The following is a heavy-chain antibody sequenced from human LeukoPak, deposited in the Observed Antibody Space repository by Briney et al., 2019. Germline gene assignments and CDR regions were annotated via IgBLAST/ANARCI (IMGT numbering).Heavy chain of an antibody. D-gene: IGHD5-18*01. V-gene: IGHV3-30-3*01. Sequence: GGSLRLSCAAPGFTFSSYAMHWVRQAPGKGLEWVAVISYDGSDKYYADSVKGRFTISRDNSKNTLYLQMNSLRAEDTAVYYCARDYTAMVKLDYWGQGTLVTVSS. J-gene: IGHJ4*02. CDR3: ARDYTAMVKLDY. CDR1: GFTFSSYA. CDR2: ISYDGSDK.